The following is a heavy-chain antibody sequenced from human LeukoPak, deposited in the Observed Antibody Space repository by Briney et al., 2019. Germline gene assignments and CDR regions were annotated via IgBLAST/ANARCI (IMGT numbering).Heavy chain of an antibody. CDR2: ISAYNGNT. Sequence: ASVKVSCKASGYTFTGYYMHWVRQAPGQGLEWMGWISAYNGNTNYAQKLQGRVTMTTDTSTSTAYMELRSLRSDDTAVYYCARTAYYDFWSGYSYYYYMDVWGKGTTVTVSS. D-gene: IGHD3-3*01. CDR1: GYTFTGYY. CDR3: ARTAYYDFWSGYSYYYYMDV. J-gene: IGHJ6*03. V-gene: IGHV1-18*04.